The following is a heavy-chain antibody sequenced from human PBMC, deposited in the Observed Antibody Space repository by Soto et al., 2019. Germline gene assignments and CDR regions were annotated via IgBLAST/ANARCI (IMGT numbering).Heavy chain of an antibody. V-gene: IGHV1-3*01. J-gene: IGHJ4*02. Sequence: ASVKVSCKASGYTFSGYAIHWVRQAPGQRFEWMGWINGGNGDTKYSQKFQGRVTITRDTSASTSYMELTSLGSEDTAIYHCARGYCSSTSCQYYYDYRGKGTLVAISS. D-gene: IGHD2-2*01. CDR2: INGGNGDT. CDR1: GYTFSGYA. CDR3: ARGYCSSTSCQYYYDY.